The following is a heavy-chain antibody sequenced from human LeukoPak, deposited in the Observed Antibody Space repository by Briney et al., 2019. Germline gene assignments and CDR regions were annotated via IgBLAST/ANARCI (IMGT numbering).Heavy chain of an antibody. V-gene: IGHV3-30*03. CDR3: ARVVAAAEYYFDY. J-gene: IGHJ4*02. CDR1: GFAFSSYS. CDR2: ISYDGSNK. Sequence: PGGSLRLSCAASGFAFSSYSMNWVRQAPGKGLEWVAVISYDGSNKYYADSVKGRFAISRDNSKNTLYLQMNSLRAEDTAVYYCARVVAAAEYYFDYWGQGTLVTVSS. D-gene: IGHD6-13*01.